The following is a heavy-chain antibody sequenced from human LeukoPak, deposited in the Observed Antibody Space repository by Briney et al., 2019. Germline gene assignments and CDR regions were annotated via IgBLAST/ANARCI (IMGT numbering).Heavy chain of an antibody. D-gene: IGHD5-18*01. CDR1: GFTFSSYW. V-gene: IGHV3-74*01. J-gene: IGHJ4*02. CDR2: IKGDGSST. Sequence: GGSLRLSCAASGFTFSSYWMHWVRHTPGKGLVWVSRIKGDGSSTSYADSVKGRFTISRDNAKNTLYLQMNSLRAEDTAVYYCARDGYSFGHGFDYWGQGTLVTVSS. CDR3: ARDGYSFGHGFDY.